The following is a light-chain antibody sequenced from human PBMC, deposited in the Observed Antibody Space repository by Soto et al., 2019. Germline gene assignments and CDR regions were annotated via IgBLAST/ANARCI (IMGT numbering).Light chain of an antibody. CDR2: GAS. CDR1: QSVSSSY. Sequence: EIVLTNSPGTLSLSPGEIATLSCRASQSVSSSYLAWYQQKPGQAPRPLVYGASSRATGIPDRFSGSGSGTDFTLTISRLEPEDFAVDYCQQYGSSPRTFGQVTKVDIK. J-gene: IGKJ1*01. V-gene: IGKV3-20*01. CDR3: QQYGSSPRT.